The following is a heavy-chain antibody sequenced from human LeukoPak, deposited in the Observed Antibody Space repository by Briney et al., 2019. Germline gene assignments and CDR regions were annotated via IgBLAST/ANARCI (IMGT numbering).Heavy chain of an antibody. V-gene: IGHV3-23*01. J-gene: IGHJ4*02. CDR2: ISGSGDST. D-gene: IGHD1-26*01. CDR1: GFTFNNYA. Sequence: LSGGSLKISCTASGFTFNNYAMSWVRQAPGKGLEWVSAISGSGDSTYYADSVKGRVTISRDNSKNKLYLQMNSLRAEDTALYYCAKSNSGSYHFYFDHWGQGTLVTVSS. CDR3: AKSNSGSYHFYFDH.